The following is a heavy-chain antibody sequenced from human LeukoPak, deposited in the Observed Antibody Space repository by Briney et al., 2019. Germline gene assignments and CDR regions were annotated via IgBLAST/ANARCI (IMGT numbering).Heavy chain of an antibody. Sequence: GGSLRLSCAASGFTFSTYGMHWVRQAPGKGLEWVAVIWYDGSNKYYADSVKGRFTISRDNSKNTLYLQMNSLRAEDTAVYYCAREVVANQYYFDYWGQGTLVTVSS. D-gene: IGHD3-22*01. CDR3: AREVVANQYYFDY. V-gene: IGHV3-33*01. CDR1: GFTFSTYG. J-gene: IGHJ4*02. CDR2: IWYDGSNK.